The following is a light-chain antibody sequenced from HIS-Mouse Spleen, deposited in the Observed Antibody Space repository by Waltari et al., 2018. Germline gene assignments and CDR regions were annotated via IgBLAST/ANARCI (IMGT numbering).Light chain of an antibody. CDR3: QGSYSTLMYT. V-gene: IGKV1-39*01. CDR1: QRFSSN. CDR2: SAS. Sequence: DLQMTQSPSPLSASLRDRVPISSRAKQRFSSNLIWYQQKPGKAPKLVIYSASSLQSRVPSMFSGSGAGTDFALTISSLQTEDFATDYCQGSYSTLMYTFRQGTTLEMK. J-gene: IGKJ2*01.